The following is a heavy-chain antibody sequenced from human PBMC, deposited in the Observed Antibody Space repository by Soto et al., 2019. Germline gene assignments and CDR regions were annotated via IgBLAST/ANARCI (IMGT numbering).Heavy chain of an antibody. J-gene: IGHJ4*02. CDR2: FDPEDGET. Sequence: QVQLLQSGAEVKKPGASVKVSCKVSGHTLTELSMHWVRQAPGRGLEWMGGFDPEDGETIFAQKFQGRVTMTEDTSTDPTYMELTSLRSEDTAVYYCAAGGTRWLHSPFDYWGQGTLVTISS. CDR3: AAGGTRWLHSPFDY. V-gene: IGHV1-24*01. D-gene: IGHD1-1*01. CDR1: GHTLTELS.